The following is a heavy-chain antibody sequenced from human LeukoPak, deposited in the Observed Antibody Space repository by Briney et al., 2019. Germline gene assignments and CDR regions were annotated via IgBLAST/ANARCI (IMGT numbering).Heavy chain of an antibody. CDR2: IYYSGST. J-gene: IGHJ6*02. Sequence: SETLSLTCTVSGGSISSYYWSWIRQPPGKGLEWIGYIYYSGSTNYNPSLKSRVTISIDTSKNQFSLRLSSVTAADTAVYYCARGRVIYYYYGMDVWGQGTTVTVSS. V-gene: IGHV4-59*12. D-gene: IGHD2-21*01. CDR3: ARGRVIYYYYGMDV. CDR1: GGSISSYY.